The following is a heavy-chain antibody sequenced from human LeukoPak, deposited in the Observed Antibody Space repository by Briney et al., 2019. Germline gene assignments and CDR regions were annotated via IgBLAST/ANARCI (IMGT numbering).Heavy chain of an antibody. CDR1: GFTFSSYG. CDR2: ISSSSSYI. Sequence: KPGGSLRLSCAASGFTFSSYGMSWVRQAPGKGLEWVSSISSSSSYIYYADSVKGRFTISRDNAKNSLYLQMNSLRAEDTAVYYCARVGVLYSGYDYFDYWGQGTLVTVSS. D-gene: IGHD5-12*01. J-gene: IGHJ4*02. CDR3: ARVGVLYSGYDYFDY. V-gene: IGHV3-21*01.